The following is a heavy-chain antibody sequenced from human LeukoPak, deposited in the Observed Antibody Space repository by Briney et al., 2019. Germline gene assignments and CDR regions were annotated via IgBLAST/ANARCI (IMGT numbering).Heavy chain of an antibody. CDR1: GGSISSYY. D-gene: IGHD6-13*01. V-gene: IGHV4-59*12. Sequence: PSETLSLTCTVSGGSISSYYWSWIRQPPGKGLEWIGYIYYSGSTNYNPSLKSRVTISVDTSKNQFSLKLSSVTAADTAVYYCARRVYRKGLDYWGQGTLVTVSS. CDR3: ARRVYRKGLDY. CDR2: IYYSGST. J-gene: IGHJ4*02.